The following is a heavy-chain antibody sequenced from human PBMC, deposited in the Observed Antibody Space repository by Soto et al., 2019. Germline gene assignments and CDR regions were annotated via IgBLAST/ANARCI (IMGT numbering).Heavy chain of an antibody. Sequence: PGGSLRLSCASFGFTFDGYAMHWARQAPRMGLEWVSGISWNSGSIGYADSVKGRFTISRDNAKNSLYLQMNSLRAEDTALYYCAKDKTGGWQLGDAFDSWGQGTLVTAS. CDR2: ISWNSGSI. J-gene: IGHJ4*02. CDR3: AKDKTGGWQLGDAFDS. D-gene: IGHD1-26*01. CDR1: GFTFDGYA. V-gene: IGHV3-9*01.